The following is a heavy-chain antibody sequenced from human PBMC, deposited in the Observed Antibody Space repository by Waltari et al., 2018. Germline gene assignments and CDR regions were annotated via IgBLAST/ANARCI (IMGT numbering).Heavy chain of an antibody. CDR3: ATGSGSSFYYYYYMDV. CDR2: FDPEDGET. D-gene: IGHD1-26*01. V-gene: IGHV1-24*01. J-gene: IGHJ6*03. Sequence: QVQLVQSGAEVTKPGASVKVSCKVSGYTLTELSMHWLRQAPGKGLEWMGGFDPEDGETIYAQKFQGRVTMTEDTSTDTAYMELSSLRSEDTAVYYCATGSGSSFYYYYYMDVWGKGTTVTVSS. CDR1: GYTLTELS.